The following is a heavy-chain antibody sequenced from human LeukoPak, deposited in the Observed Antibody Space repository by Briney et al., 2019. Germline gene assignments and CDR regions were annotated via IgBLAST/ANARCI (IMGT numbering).Heavy chain of an antibody. CDR3: AGLTRGDAFDS. V-gene: IGHV4-39*01. D-gene: IGHD3-10*01. J-gene: IGHJ3*02. CDR2: IYYSRST. CDR1: GGSISSSSYC. Sequence: SETLSLTCTVSGGSISSSSYCWGWLRHPPGKGLEWIVSIYYSRSTYYNPSLKSRLTIYVDTSKNQFSLRLSSVTAADTAVYYCAGLTRGDAFDSWGQGTMVTVSS.